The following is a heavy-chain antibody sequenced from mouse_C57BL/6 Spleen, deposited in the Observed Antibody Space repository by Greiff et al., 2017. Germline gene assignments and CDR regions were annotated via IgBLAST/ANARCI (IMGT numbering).Heavy chain of an antibody. J-gene: IGHJ2*01. CDR3: AASWDRDY. Sequence: VQLQQPGAELVKPGASVKLSCKASGYTFTSYWMQWVKQRPGQGLEWIGEIDPSDSSTNYNQKFKGKATLTVDTSTSTAYMQLSSLTTEDSAVYYYAASWDRDYWGQGTTLTVSS. CDR2: IDPSDSST. V-gene: IGHV1-50*01. CDR1: GYTFTSYW. D-gene: IGHD4-1*01.